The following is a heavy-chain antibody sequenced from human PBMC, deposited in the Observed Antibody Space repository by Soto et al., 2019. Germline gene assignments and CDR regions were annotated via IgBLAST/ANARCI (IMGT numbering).Heavy chain of an antibody. CDR3: AKDYFLYYYDSSGYFDY. D-gene: IGHD3-22*01. CDR2: ISGSGGST. V-gene: IGHV3-23*01. CDR1: GFTFSSYA. J-gene: IGHJ4*02. Sequence: EVQLLESGGGLVQPGGSLRLSCAASGFTFSSYAMSWVRQAPGKGLEWVSAISGSGGSTYYADSVKGRFTISRDNSKNTLYLQMNSLRAEDTAVYYCAKDYFLYYYDSSGYFDYWGQGTLVTVSS.